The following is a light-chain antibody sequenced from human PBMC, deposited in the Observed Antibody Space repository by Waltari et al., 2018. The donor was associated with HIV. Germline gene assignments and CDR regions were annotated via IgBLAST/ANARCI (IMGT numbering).Light chain of an antibody. CDR2: AAS. J-gene: IGKJ2*01. CDR3: QQANSSPYT. Sequence: DIQMTQSPSSVSASVGETVTITCRACQGINDWLAWYQQRPGGAPKLLISAASSVQPGVPSRVSGRGSATHFTLTINRIQAEEFATYYCQQANSSPYTFGQGTKLEI. CDR1: QGINDW. V-gene: IGKV1-12*01.